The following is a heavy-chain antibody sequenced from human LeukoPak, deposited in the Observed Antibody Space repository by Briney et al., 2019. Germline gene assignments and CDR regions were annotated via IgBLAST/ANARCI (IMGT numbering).Heavy chain of an antibody. V-gene: IGHV3-33*08. CDR2: IWYDGNSQ. CDR1: GFSFSSYG. Sequence: PGRSLRHSCAASGFSFSSYGIHWVRQAPGKGLDWVAVIWYDGNSQYYADSVKGRFTISRDNSKNTVYLQMNSLTAEDTAIYYCVRPNGDYARGGLEIWGQGTVVTVSS. CDR3: VRPNGDYARGGLEI. D-gene: IGHD4-17*01. J-gene: IGHJ3*02.